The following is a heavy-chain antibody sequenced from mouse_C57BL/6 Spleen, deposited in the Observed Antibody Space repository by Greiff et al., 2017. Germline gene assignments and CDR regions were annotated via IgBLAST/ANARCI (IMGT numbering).Heavy chain of an antibody. V-gene: IGHV3-6*01. D-gene: IGHD1-1*01. CDR2: ISYDGSN. CDR3: ARDYYGSSYEVWFAY. Sequence: DVKLQESGPGLVKPSQSLSLTCSVTGYSITSGYYWNWIRQFPGNKLEWMGYISYDGSNNYNPSLKNRISITRDTSKIQFFLKLNSVTTEDTATYYCARDYYGSSYEVWFAYWGQGTLVTVSA. CDR1: GYSITSGYY. J-gene: IGHJ3*01.